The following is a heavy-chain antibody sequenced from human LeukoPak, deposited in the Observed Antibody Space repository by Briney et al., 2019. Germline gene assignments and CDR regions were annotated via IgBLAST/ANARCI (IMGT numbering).Heavy chain of an antibody. J-gene: IGHJ6*02. D-gene: IGHD6-13*01. CDR2: IIPIFGTT. Sequence: SVKVSCKASGGTFRSYVISWVRQAPGQGLEWMGGIIPIFGTTNYTQKFQGRVTITADESTSTAYMELSSLRSADTAVYYCASTTPPPIAAPGTRGLGYYGMDVWGQGTTVTVSS. CDR1: GGTFRSYV. V-gene: IGHV1-69*13. CDR3: ASTTPPPIAAPGTRGLGYYGMDV.